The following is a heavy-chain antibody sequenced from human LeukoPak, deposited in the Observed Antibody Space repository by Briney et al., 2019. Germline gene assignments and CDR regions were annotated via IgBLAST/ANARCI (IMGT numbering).Heavy chain of an antibody. CDR1: GGSISSSGYY. D-gene: IGHD3-22*01. CDR3: ARVTMIVVSSFDY. Sequence: SETLSLTCTVSGGSISSSGYYWGWIRQPPGKGLEWIGSIYYSGSTYYNPSLKSRVTISVDTSKNQFSLKLSSVTAADTAVYYCARVTMIVVSSFDYWGQGTLVTVSS. J-gene: IGHJ4*02. V-gene: IGHV4-39*07. CDR2: IYYSGST.